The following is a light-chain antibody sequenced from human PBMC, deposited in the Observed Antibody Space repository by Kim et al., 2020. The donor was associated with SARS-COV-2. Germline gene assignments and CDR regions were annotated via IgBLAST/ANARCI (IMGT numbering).Light chain of an antibody. J-gene: IGLJ3*02. CDR3: TSYTSSITWV. V-gene: IGLV2-14*04. CDR1: YNY. Sequence: YNYVSWYQQHPGKAPKLMLYAVSKRPSGVSNRFSGSKSGNTASLTISGLQAEDEADYYCTSYTSSITWVFGGGTQLTVL. CDR2: AVS.